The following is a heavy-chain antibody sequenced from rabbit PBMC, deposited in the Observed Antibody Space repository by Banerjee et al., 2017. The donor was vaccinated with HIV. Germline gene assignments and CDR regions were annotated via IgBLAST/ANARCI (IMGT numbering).Heavy chain of an antibody. D-gene: IGHD6-1*01. CDR2: IEPIFGNT. J-gene: IGHJ2*01. Sequence: QEQLVESGGGLVQPGGSLKLSCKASEFDFSNYGVSWVRQAPGKGLEWIGYIEPIFGNTYYANWVNGRFTISSHNAQNTLYLQLSSLTAADTATYFCALSGVDVYGHADAFDPWGPGTLVTVS. CDR3: ALSGVDVYGHADAFDP. V-gene: IGHV1S47*01. CDR1: EFDFSNYG.